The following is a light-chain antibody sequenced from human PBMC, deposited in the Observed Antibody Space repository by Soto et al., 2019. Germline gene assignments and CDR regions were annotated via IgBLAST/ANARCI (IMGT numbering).Light chain of an antibody. V-gene: IGKV1D-16*01. J-gene: IGKJ1*01. Sequence: DIQMTHSPSSLSASVGDRVAITCRASQGISTWLAWYQQKPEKAPKTLIFDASDLQSGVPSRLSGSGSGPEFPLTTRSLQPDHFATYYCQQYNRYSFAQRPKVDLK. CDR3: QQYNRYS. CDR1: QGISTW. CDR2: DAS.